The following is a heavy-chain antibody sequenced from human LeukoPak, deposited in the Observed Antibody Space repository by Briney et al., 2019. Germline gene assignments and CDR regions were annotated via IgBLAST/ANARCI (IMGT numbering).Heavy chain of an antibody. CDR1: GGSISSGDYY. CDR3: ARDDRGRVSSIELDV. J-gene: IGHJ6*02. CDR2: IYYSGST. Sequence: SETLSLTCTVSGGSISSGDYYWSWIRQPPGKGLEWIGYIYYSGSTYYNPSLKSRVTISVDTSKNQFSLKLSSVTAADTAVYYCARDDRGRVSSIELDVWGQGTTVTVSS. D-gene: IGHD5/OR15-5a*01. V-gene: IGHV4-30-4*08.